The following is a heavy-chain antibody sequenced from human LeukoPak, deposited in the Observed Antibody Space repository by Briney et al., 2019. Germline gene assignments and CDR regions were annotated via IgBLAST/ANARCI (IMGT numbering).Heavy chain of an antibody. D-gene: IGHD6-13*01. Sequence: PGGSLRLSCAASGFTFSSYAMHWVRQAPGKGLEWVAVISYDGSNKYYADSVKGRFTISRDNSKNTLYLQMNSLRAEDTAVYYCAKAISSSWYSLDYWGQGTLVTVSS. V-gene: IGHV3-30*04. J-gene: IGHJ4*02. CDR2: ISYDGSNK. CDR1: GFTFSSYA. CDR3: AKAISSSWYSLDY.